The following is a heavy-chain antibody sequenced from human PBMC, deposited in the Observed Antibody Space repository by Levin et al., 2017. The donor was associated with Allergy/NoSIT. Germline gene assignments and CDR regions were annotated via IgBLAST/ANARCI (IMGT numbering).Heavy chain of an antibody. CDR1: NYSIRSHYY. Sequence: SCAVSNYSIRSHYYWGWIRQPPGKGLQWIASVYHSGNTYYNPSLKSRVTISVDTTKNQFFLKLNSVTAADTAVYYCARGNIAAAYFDSWGHGTLVTVSS. J-gene: IGHJ4*01. CDR2: VYHSGNT. D-gene: IGHD6-13*01. V-gene: IGHV4-38-2*01. CDR3: ARGNIAAAYFDS.